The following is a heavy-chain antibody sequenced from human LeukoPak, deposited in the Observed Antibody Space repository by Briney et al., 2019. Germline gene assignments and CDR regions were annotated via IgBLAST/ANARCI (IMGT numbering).Heavy chain of an antibody. CDR3: VRHSPGSRGVDY. Sequence: SETLSLTCAVHGASLSGYYWSWIRQPPGKGLEWIGEISHSRTTKYNPSLESRVTISIDTSKNQFSLKVTSVTAADTAMYYCVRHSPGSRGVDYWGQGTPVTVSS. CDR1: GASLSGYY. J-gene: IGHJ4*02. CDR2: ISHSRTT. V-gene: IGHV4-34*01. D-gene: IGHD2-15*01.